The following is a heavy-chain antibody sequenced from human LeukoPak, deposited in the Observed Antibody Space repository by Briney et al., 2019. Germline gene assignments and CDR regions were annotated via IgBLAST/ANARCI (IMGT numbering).Heavy chain of an antibody. D-gene: IGHD2-15*01. J-gene: IGHJ4*02. CDR2: ISDDGSIT. CDR3: AKGSGRYCRGGSCYSFDY. CDR1: GFTFSNYG. Sequence: GGSLRLSCAASGFTFSNYGMHWVRQAPGKGLEWVAVISDDGSITYYGDSVKGRFTISRDNSKNTVYLQFNSLRAEDSAVYYCAKGSGRYCRGGSCYSFDYWGQGTLVTVSS. V-gene: IGHV3-30*18.